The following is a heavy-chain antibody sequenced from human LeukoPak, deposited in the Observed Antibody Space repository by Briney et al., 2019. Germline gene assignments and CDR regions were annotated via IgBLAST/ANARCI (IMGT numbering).Heavy chain of an antibody. Sequence: PSETLSLTCAVSGYSISSGYYWGWIRQPPGKGLEWIGSIYHSGSTYSNPSLKSRVTISVDTSKNQFSLKLSSVTAADTAVYYCARRRDGYFDYWGQGTLVTVSS. D-gene: IGHD5-24*01. CDR1: GYSISSGYY. CDR3: ARRRDGYFDY. CDR2: IYHSGST. J-gene: IGHJ4*02. V-gene: IGHV4-38-2*01.